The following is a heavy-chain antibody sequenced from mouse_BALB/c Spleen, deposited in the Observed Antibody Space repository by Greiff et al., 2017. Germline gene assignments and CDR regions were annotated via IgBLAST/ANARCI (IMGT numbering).Heavy chain of an antibody. CDR1: GFNIKDYY. V-gene: IGHV14-1*02. J-gene: IGHJ3*01. CDR3: ARGMSTTAY. CDR2: IDPENGNT. Sequence: EVQLQQSGAELVRPGALVKLSCKASGFNIKDYYMHWVKQRPEQGLEWIGWIDPENGNTIYDPKFQGKASITADTSSNTAYLQLSSLTSEDTAVYYCARGMSTTAYWGQGTLVTVSA. D-gene: IGHD2-4*01.